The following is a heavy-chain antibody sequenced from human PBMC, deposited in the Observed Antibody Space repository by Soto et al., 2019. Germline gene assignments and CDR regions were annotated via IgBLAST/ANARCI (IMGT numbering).Heavy chain of an antibody. V-gene: IGHV3-21*01. Sequence: EMQLVESGGGLVKPGGSLRLSCSAFGFTFDTYSLNWVRQAPGKGLEWVSSISSGSNYIYYRDSVKGRFIISRDNGKTLLFLQMKSLRVDDTAIYYCWRTSITVGLGMDVWSQATTFTVSS. D-gene: IGHD4-4*01. CDR1: GFTFDTYS. J-gene: IGHJ6*02. CDR2: ISSGSNYI. CDR3: WRTSITVGLGMDV.